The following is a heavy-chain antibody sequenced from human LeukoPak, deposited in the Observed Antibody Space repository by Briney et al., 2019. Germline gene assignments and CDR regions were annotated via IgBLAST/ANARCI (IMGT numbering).Heavy chain of an antibody. J-gene: IGHJ3*02. D-gene: IGHD6-19*01. Sequence: GGSLRLSCTASGFTFGDYAMSWVRQAPGKGLEWVGFIRSKAYGGTTEYAASVKGRFTISRDDSKSIAYLQMNSLKTEDTAVHYCTREGGSGWYGDAFDIWGQGTMVTVSS. CDR1: GFTFGDYA. CDR2: IRSKAYGGTT. CDR3: TREGGSGWYGDAFDI. V-gene: IGHV3-49*04.